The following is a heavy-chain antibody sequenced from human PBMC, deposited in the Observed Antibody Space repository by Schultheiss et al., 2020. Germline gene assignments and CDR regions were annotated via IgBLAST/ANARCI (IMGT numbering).Heavy chain of an antibody. CDR3: ASWGGPDSSGYYEWYYFDY. CDR1: GFTVSSNY. J-gene: IGHJ4*02. V-gene: IGHV3-23*01. CDR2: ISGSGGST. Sequence: GGSLRLSCAASGFTVSSNYMSWVRQAPGKGLEWVSAISGSGGSTYYADSVKGRFTISRDNSKNTLYLQMNSLRAEDTAVYYCASWGGPDSSGYYEWYYFDYWGQGTLVTVSS. D-gene: IGHD3-22*01.